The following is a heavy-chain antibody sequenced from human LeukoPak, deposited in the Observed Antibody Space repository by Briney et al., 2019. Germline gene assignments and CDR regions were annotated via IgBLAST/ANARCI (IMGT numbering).Heavy chain of an antibody. J-gene: IGHJ4*02. CDR3: AKDSRGSFPRPWVY. V-gene: IGHV3-23*01. D-gene: IGHD1-26*01. CDR1: GFTFSNYA. Sequence: PGGSLRLSCAASGFTFSNYAMNWVRQAPGKGLEWVSTIVGSGGGTYYADSVKGRFTISRDNSKNTLYLQMNSLRAEDTALYYCAKDSRGSFPRPWVYWGQGTLVTVSS. CDR2: IVGSGGGT.